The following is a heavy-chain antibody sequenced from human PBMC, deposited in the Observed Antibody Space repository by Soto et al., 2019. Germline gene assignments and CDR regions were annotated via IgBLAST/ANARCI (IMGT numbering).Heavy chain of an antibody. CDR1: GYTSCDDD. V-gene: IGHV3-11*01. CDR2: ISRSGNTM. J-gene: IGHJ3*02. Sequence: QVQLVESGGALVKPGGSLRLSCAASGYTSCDDDMSWIRQAPGKGLEWVSYISRSGNTMYYGDYVKGRFTISRDNAENSVFLQMISLRAEDTAVYYCVREGRSSTSCNTGCAFDIWGQGTMVTVSS. D-gene: IGHD2-2*02. CDR3: VREGRSSTSCNTGCAFDI.